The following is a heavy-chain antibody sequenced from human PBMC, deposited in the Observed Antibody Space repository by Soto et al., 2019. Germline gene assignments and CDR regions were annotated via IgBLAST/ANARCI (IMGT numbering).Heavy chain of an antibody. Sequence: PGRSLRLSCAASGFTFSNAWMNWVRQAPGKGLEWVGRIKSKTDGGTTDYAAPVKGRFTISRDDSKNTLYLHMNSLRADDTAIYYCAKEAGGGAAMVTSYFDYWGQGT. J-gene: IGHJ4*02. V-gene: IGHV3-15*07. CDR3: AKEAGGGAAMVTSYFDY. CDR2: IKSKTDGGTT. D-gene: IGHD5-18*01. CDR1: GFTFSNAW.